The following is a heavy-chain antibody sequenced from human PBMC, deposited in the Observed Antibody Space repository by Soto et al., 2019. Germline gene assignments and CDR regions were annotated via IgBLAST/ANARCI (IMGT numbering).Heavy chain of an antibody. CDR3: ASEPNCTNGVCYSYYYYYYGMDV. Sequence: QVQLVQSGAEVKKPGSSVKVSCKASGGTFSSYAISWVRQAPGQGLEWMGGIIPIFGTANYAQKFQGRVTITADESTSTAYMELSSLRSEDTAVYYCASEPNCTNGVCYSYYYYYYGMDVWGQGTTVTVSS. CDR2: IIPIFGTA. D-gene: IGHD2-8*01. J-gene: IGHJ6*02. V-gene: IGHV1-69*01. CDR1: GGTFSSYA.